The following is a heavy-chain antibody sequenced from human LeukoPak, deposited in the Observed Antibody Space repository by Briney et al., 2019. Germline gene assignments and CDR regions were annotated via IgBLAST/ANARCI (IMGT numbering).Heavy chain of an antibody. Sequence: GGSLRLSCAASGFTFSSYAMSWVRQAPGKGLEWVSAISGSDGSTYYADSVRGRFTISRDNSKNTLYLQMNSLRAEDTAVYYCARDMPVGGGYYHDYWGQGTLVTVSS. V-gene: IGHV3-23*01. J-gene: IGHJ4*02. D-gene: IGHD3-22*01. CDR1: GFTFSSYA. CDR3: ARDMPVGGGYYHDY. CDR2: ISGSDGST.